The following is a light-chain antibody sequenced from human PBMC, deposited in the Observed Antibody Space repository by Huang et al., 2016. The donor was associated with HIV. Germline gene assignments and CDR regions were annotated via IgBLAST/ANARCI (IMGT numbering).Light chain of an antibody. V-gene: IGKV3-15*01. J-gene: IGKJ4*01. CDR2: DAS. Sequence: EIEMTQSPATLSVSPGERATLSCRASHSVDSDLSWYQQKPGQAPRLLISDASTRATGISAKFNCTGSGTEFSLSITNLQSEDFAVYYCQQYNDWPPLTFGGGTKVEI. CDR3: QQYNDWPPLT. CDR1: HSVDSD.